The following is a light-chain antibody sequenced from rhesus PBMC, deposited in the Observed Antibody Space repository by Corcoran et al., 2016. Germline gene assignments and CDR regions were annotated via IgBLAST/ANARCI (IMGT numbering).Light chain of an antibody. CDR3: QETSYLSRT. J-gene: IGKJ1*01. Sequence: EIVMTQSPATLSLSRGETATISCRTSQSVSSYVAWYQQKPGQAPGLLIYGASRRATGIPDRFSGSGSWTYVTLTIGSLEPEDFAVYYCQETSYLSRTFGQGTKVEIK. V-gene: IGKV3-31*02. CDR2: GAS. CDR1: QSVSSY.